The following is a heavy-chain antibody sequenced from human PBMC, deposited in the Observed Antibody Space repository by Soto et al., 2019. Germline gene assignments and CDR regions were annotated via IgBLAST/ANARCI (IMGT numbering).Heavy chain of an antibody. J-gene: IGHJ4*02. D-gene: IGHD4-17*01. CDR2: VVPLLGIE. CDR3: TRHRPAEAVVPVTTQHFDS. V-gene: IGHV1-69*02. Sequence: QVQLVQSGAKVKKPGSSVKVSCKASGGTFNTHTINWVRQAPGQGLEWMGRVVPLLGIESHPQKFQDRLTITADTSTGTVFMELCDLRSEDTAVSYSTRHRPAEAVVPVTTQHFDSCGQGTLLSVSS. CDR1: GGTFNTHT.